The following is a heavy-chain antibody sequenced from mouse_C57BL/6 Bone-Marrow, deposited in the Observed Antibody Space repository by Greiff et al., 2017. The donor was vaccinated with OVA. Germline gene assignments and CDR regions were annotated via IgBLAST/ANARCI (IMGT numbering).Heavy chain of an antibody. V-gene: IGHV14-4*01. CDR3: SSTAFDY. Sequence: VQLQQSGAELVRPGASVKLSCTASGFNIKDDYMHWVKQRPEQGLEWIGWIDPENGYTEYASKFQGKATITADTSSNTAYLQLSSLTSEDTAVYYCSSTAFDYWGQGTTLTVSS. CDR1: GFNIKDDY. D-gene: IGHD1-2*01. CDR2: IDPENGYT. J-gene: IGHJ2*01.